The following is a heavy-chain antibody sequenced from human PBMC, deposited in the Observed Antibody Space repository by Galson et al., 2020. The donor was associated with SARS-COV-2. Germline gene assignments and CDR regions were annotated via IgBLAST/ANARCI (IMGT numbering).Heavy chain of an antibody. V-gene: IGHV1-2*02. CDR3: ARRGVANNCYVCNGFDP. D-gene: IGHD3-16*01. CDR2: INPNSGGT. Sequence: ASVKVSCKASGYTFTAYYIHWVRQAPGRGLEWMGWINPNSGGTNYAQKFQGRVTMTRNTSTSTAYMELSSLKSDDTAVYFCARRGVANNCYVCNGFDPWGLGSRVTVSS. J-gene: IGHJ5*02. CDR1: GYTFTAYY.